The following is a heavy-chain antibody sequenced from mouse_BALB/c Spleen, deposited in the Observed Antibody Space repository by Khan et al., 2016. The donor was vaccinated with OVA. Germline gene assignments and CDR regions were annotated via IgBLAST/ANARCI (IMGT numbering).Heavy chain of an antibody. Sequence: QVQLKESGPGLVAPSQSLSITCTVSGFSLTTYGVNWVRQPPGKGLEWLGIIWGDGSTNYHSALISRLSISKDNSKRQVFLKMNSLQTDDTATYYGAKDRGYYAMDYWGQGTSVTVAA. CDR2: IWGDGST. J-gene: IGHJ4*01. CDR3: AKDRGYYAMDY. V-gene: IGHV2-3*01. CDR1: GFSLTTYG.